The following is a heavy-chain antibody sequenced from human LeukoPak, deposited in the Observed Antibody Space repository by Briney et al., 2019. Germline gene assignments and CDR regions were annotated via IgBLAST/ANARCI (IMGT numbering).Heavy chain of an antibody. Sequence: ASVKVSCKASGYTFCNYAITWVRQAPGQGLERMGWITAYNGNTNYAQKFKGRVTMTTDTSTATAYMELRNLQSDDTAVYYCARDCSGGTCSSFWLDPWGQGTLVTVSS. CDR1: GYTFCNYA. CDR3: ARDCSGGTCSSFWLDP. CDR2: ITAYNGNT. D-gene: IGHD2-15*01. V-gene: IGHV1-18*01. J-gene: IGHJ5*02.